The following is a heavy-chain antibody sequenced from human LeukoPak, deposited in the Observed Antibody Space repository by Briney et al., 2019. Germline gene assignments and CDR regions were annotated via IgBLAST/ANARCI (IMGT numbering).Heavy chain of an antibody. Sequence: GGSLRLSCAASGFTFSCYAMSGVRQAPGRGREWVAAISGSGGSTYYPDSVKGRFTISRDNSKNTLYLQLNSLRAEDTAVYYCAKGFTTIAAAGTNWFDPWGQGTLVTVSS. CDR2: ISGSGGST. V-gene: IGHV3-23*01. J-gene: IGHJ5*02. CDR3: AKGFTTIAAAGTNWFDP. D-gene: IGHD6-13*01. CDR1: GFTFSCYA.